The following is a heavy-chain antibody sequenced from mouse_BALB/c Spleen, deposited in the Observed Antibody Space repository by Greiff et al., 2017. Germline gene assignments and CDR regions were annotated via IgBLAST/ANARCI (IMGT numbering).Heavy chain of an antibody. CDR1: GYTFTSYW. J-gene: IGHJ4*01. CDR3: ARKEVRGAMDY. D-gene: IGHD2-14*01. CDR2: IAPGSGST. Sequence: DLVKPGASVKLSCKASGYTFTSYWINWIKQRPGQGLEWIGRIAPGSGSTYYNEMFKGKATLTVDTSSSTAYIQLSSLSSEDSAVYVCARKEVRGAMDYWGQGTSVTVSS. V-gene: IGHV1S41*01.